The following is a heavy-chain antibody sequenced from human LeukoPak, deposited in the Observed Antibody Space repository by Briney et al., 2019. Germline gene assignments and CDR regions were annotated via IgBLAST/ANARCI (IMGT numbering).Heavy chain of an antibody. CDR3: MRGRDAYKSNTFDI. J-gene: IGHJ3*02. D-gene: IGHD5-24*01. V-gene: IGHV1-69*13. CDR1: GGTFSSHS. CDR2: IIPIFGTS. Sequence: ASVKVSSKAFGGTFSSHSISWVRQAPGQGLEWMGGIIPIFGTSNYAQKFQGRATISADESTSTAYMELRSLRSEDTAVYYCMRGRDAYKSNTFDIWGQGTMVTVSS.